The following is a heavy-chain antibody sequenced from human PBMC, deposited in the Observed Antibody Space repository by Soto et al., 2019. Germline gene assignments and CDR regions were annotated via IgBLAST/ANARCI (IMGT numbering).Heavy chain of an antibody. Sequence: GESLKISCAASGFTFSSYAMSWVRQAPGKGLEWVSAISGSGGSTYYADSVKGRFTISRDNSKNTLYLQMNSLRAEDTAVYYCAKEWFSVAGIFDYWGQGTLVTVSS. V-gene: IGHV3-23*01. D-gene: IGHD6-19*01. CDR3: AKEWFSVAGIFDY. CDR2: ISGSGGST. CDR1: GFTFSSYA. J-gene: IGHJ4*02.